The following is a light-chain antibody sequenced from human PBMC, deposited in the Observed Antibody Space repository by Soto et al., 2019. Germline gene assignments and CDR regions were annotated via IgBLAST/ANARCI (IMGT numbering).Light chain of an antibody. CDR3: QKYNSAVDT. Sequence: DRQMSQSSSTLSASLGDRVTITCRASQSISSWLAWYQQNPGKAPKLLIYKASSLESGVPSRFSGSGSGTDFTLTISSLQPEDVATFYCQKYNSAVDTFAGRTKV. J-gene: IGKJ4*01. CDR2: KAS. CDR1: QSISSW. V-gene: IGKV1-5*03.